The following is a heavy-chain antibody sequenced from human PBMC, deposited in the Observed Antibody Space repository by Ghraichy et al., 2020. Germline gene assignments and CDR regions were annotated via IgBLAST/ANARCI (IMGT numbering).Heavy chain of an antibody. J-gene: IGHJ4*02. CDR3: AKKYATGHYYYFDY. CDR2: LSSSGGNT. Sequence: GGSLRLSCAAFGFTFSNFPLSWVRQAPGQGLEWVSSLSSSGGNTYYADNVKRRFTISRDNSKNTLYLQMNSLRVEDTALYYCAKKYATGHYYYFDYWGQGSLVTVSS. V-gene: IGHV3-23*01. D-gene: IGHD3-9*01. CDR1: GFTFSNFP.